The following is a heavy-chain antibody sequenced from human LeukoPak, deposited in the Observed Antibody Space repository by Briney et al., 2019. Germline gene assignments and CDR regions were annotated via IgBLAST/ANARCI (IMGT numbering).Heavy chain of an antibody. J-gene: IGHJ4*02. Sequence: GGSLRLSCAASGFTFSSYWMSWVRQAPGKGLEWVANIKQDGGEKYYVDSVKGRFTISRDNAKTSLYLQMSSLRVEDTAWYYCAKAPQRFGESYQDSFESWGQGTLVTVSS. CDR1: GFTFSSYW. CDR3: AKAPQRFGESYQDSFES. CDR2: IKQDGGEK. V-gene: IGHV3-7*03. D-gene: IGHD3-10*01.